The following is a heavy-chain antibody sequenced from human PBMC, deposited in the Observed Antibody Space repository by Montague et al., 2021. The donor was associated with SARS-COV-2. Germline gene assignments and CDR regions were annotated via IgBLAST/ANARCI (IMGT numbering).Heavy chain of an antibody. CDR3: ARDLGWCDV. J-gene: IGHJ6*02. V-gene: IGHV4-31*11. Sequence: TRSLTCGVSGGSIISDGCSWKWIRPRPGKGLDWISNIDKSRNSTPNPSLKSRVSLSADTSQIPLSLNFRSATAAATALYYCARDLGWCDVWGQGTTVIVSS. CDR2: IDKSRNS. CDR1: GGSIISDGCS. D-gene: IGHD2-21*01.